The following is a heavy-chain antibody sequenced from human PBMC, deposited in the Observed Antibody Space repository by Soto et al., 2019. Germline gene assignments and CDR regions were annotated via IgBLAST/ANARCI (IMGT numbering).Heavy chain of an antibody. CDR2: IYPDDSET. V-gene: IGHV5-51*01. CDR3: ARRSSCAGGCTRRPYDYYGMDV. J-gene: IGHJ6*02. CDR1: GYSFTSYW. D-gene: IGHD2-21*02. Sequence: EVQLVQSGAEVKKPGESLKISCKGSGYSFTSYWIVWARQMPGKGLEWMGYIYPDDSETRYSPSLQGQVTMSADKSTSTAYLQWSSLQGSDPAMYYCARRSSCAGGCTRRPYDYYGMDVWGQGTTVTVSS.